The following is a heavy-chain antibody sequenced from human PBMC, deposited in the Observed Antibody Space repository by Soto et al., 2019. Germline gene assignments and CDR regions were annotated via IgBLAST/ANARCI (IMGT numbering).Heavy chain of an antibody. CDR2: IWYDGSNK. Sequence: GSLRLSCAASGFTFSSYGMHWVRQAPGKGLEWVAVIWYDGSNKYYADSVKGRFTISRDNSKNTLYLQMNSLRAEDTAVYYCAVLVDTQPDYYYGMDVWGQGTTVTVSS. CDR1: GFTFSSYG. CDR3: AVLVDTQPDYYYGMDV. D-gene: IGHD5-18*01. J-gene: IGHJ6*02. V-gene: IGHV3-33*01.